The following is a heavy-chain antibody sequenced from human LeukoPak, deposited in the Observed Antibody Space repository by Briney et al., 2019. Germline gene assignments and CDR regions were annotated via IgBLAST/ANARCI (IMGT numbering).Heavy chain of an antibody. CDR3: VRESRSGTSY. J-gene: IGHJ4*02. D-gene: IGHD3-10*01. CDR1: GFTFSNYW. V-gene: IGHV3-7*01. Sequence: GRSLRLSCAASGFTFSNYWMSWVRQAPGKGLEWVANIRQDGSEKQYVDSVKGRFTISRDNAKNSLYLQMSSLRAEDMAVFFCVRESRSGTSYWGQGTLVTVSS. CDR2: IRQDGSEK.